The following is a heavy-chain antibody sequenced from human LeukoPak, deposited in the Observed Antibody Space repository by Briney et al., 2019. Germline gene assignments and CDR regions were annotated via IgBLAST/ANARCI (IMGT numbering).Heavy chain of an antibody. CDR2: IYYSGTT. V-gene: IGHV4-59*01. CDR1: GGSISSFY. CDR3: ARGRKYTNGYRVTELGSGYFDY. Sequence: SETLSLTCTVSGGSISSFYWNWIRLPPGKGLELIGYIYYSGTTNYNPSLKSRVTISVDSSKNQFSLKLSSVTAADTAMYYCARGRKYTNGYRVTELGSGYFDYWGQGILVSVSS. J-gene: IGHJ4*02. D-gene: IGHD5-18*01.